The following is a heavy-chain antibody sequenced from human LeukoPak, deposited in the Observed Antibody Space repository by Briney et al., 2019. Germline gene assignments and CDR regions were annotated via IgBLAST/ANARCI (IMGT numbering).Heavy chain of an antibody. Sequence: GGSLRLSCAASGFTFSSYWMSWVRQAPGKGLESVANIKQDGSEKYYVDPVKGRFTISRDNAKNSLYLQMNSLRAEDTAVYYCARVSGYSGYDSEGDAFDIWGQGRMVTVSS. D-gene: IGHD5-12*01. CDR2: IKQDGSEK. CDR3: ARVSGYSGYDSEGDAFDI. CDR1: GFTFSSYW. J-gene: IGHJ3*02. V-gene: IGHV3-7*04.